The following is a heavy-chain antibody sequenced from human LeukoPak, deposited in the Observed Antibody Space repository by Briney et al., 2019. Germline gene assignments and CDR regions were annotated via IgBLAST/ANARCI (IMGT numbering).Heavy chain of an antibody. CDR2: ISWNSGSI. CDR3: ASDEGAFDI. V-gene: IGHV3-9*01. CDR1: GFTFDDYA. J-gene: IGHJ3*02. Sequence: GGSLRLSCAASGFTFDDYAMHWVRQAPGKGLEWVSGISWNSGSIGYADSVKGRFTISRDNAKNSLYLQMNSLRAEDTAVYYCASDEGAFDIWGQGTMVTVPS.